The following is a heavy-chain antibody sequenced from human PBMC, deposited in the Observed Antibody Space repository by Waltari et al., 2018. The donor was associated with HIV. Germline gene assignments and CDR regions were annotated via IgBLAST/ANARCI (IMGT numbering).Heavy chain of an antibody. D-gene: IGHD3-22*01. CDR2: ISYTSSSI. V-gene: IGHV3-21*02. J-gene: IGHJ4*02. CDR1: GFTFSSYS. Sequence: EVQLVESGGGLVKPGGSLRLSCVTSGFTFSSYSMNWVRQAPGKGLEWVSSISYTSSSISYADSVKGRFTISRDNAKNSLYLQMSSLRAEDTAVYYCARPDYYESSGYFNYWGQGTLVTVSS. CDR3: ARPDYYESSGYFNY.